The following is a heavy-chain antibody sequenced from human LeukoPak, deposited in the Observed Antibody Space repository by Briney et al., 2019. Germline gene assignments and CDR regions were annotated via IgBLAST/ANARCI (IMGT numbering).Heavy chain of an antibody. V-gene: IGHV4-39*01. CDR2: IYYSGSN. D-gene: IGHD3-3*01. CDR1: GGSISSSSYY. CDR3: ARLARLSITIFGVVAGRTYFQH. J-gene: IGHJ1*01. Sequence: PSETLSLTCTVSGGSISSSSYYWGWIRQPPGKGLEWIGSIYYSGSNYYNPSLKSRVTISVDTSKNQFSLKLSSVTAADTAVYYCARLARLSITIFGVVAGRTYFQHWGQGTLVTVSS.